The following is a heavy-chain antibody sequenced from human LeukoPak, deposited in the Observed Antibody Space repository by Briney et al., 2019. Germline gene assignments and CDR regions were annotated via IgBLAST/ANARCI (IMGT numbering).Heavy chain of an antibody. J-gene: IGHJ3*02. CDR3: ARGRWVDYGGNSDAFDI. D-gene: IGHD4-23*01. Sequence: SQTLSLTCAVSGGSISSGGYSWSWLRQPPGTGLEWIGYIYHSGSTYYNPSLKSRVTISVDRSKTQFSLKLSSVTAADTAVYYCARGRWVDYGGNSDAFDIWGQGTMVTVSS. V-gene: IGHV4-30-2*01. CDR1: GGSISSGGYS. CDR2: IYHSGST.